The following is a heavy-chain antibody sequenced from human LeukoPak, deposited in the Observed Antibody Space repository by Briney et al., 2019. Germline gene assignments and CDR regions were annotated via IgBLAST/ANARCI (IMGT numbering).Heavy chain of an antibody. CDR2: IYYSGST. CDR3: ARVSDFMYYFDY. Sequence: SQTLSLTCAVSGGSISSGGYSWSWIRQPPGKGLEWIGYIYYSGSTYYNPSLKSRVTISVDTSENQFSLKLSSVTAADTAVYYCARVSDFMYYFDYWGQGTLVTVSS. J-gene: IGHJ4*02. CDR1: GGSISSGGYS. V-gene: IGHV4-31*11. D-gene: IGHD3-3*01.